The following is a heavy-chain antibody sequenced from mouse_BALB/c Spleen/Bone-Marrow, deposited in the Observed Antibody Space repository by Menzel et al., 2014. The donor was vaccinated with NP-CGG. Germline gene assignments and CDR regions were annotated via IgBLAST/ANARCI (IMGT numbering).Heavy chain of an antibody. CDR3: ARYRYYGSSYAMDY. J-gene: IGHJ4*01. D-gene: IGHD1-1*01. Sequence: EVQLQQSGAELVKPGASVKLSCTASGFNIKDTYMHWVKQRPEQGLEWIGRIDLANGNTKYDPKFQGKATITADTSSNTAYLHLSSLTSEDTAVYYCARYRYYGSSYAMDYWGQGTSVTVSS. V-gene: IGHV14-3*02. CDR2: IDLANGNT. CDR1: GFNIKDTY.